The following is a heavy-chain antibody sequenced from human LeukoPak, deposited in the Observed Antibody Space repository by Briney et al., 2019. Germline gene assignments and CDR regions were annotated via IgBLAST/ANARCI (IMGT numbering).Heavy chain of an antibody. V-gene: IGHV1-18*01. CDR1: GYTFTNYG. J-gene: IGHJ4*02. CDR3: ARGSLSYYYDSSDGSVFDY. Sequence: ASVKVSCKASGYTFTNYGISWVRQAPGQGLEWMGWISGYNANTNYVQKFQGRVTMTTDTSTHTAYMELRSLRSEDTAVYYCARGSLSYYYDSSDGSVFDYWGQGTLVTVSS. CDR2: ISGYNANT. D-gene: IGHD3-22*01.